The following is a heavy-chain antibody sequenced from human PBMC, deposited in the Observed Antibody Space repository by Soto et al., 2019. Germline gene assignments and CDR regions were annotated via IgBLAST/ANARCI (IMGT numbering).Heavy chain of an antibody. V-gene: IGHV1-69*01. CDR3: ASSNIVVVPAAIRNYYYYGMDV. CDR2: IIPIFGTA. CDR1: GGTFSSYA. J-gene: IGHJ6*02. Sequence: QVQLVQSGAEVKKPGSSVKVSCKASGGTFSSYAISWVRQDPGQGLEWMGGIIPIFGTANYAQKFQGRVTITADESTSTAYMELSSLRSEDTAVYYCASSNIVVVPAAIRNYYYYGMDVWGQGTTVTVSS. D-gene: IGHD2-2*02.